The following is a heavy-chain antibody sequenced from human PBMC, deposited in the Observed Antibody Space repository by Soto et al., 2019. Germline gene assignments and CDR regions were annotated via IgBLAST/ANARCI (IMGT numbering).Heavy chain of an antibody. CDR1: GYTFTGYY. J-gene: IGHJ5*02. CDR3: ASGCGRASPCPILFDP. D-gene: IGHD2-15*01. Sequence: ASVEVSCKASGYTFTGYYMLWVRQAPGQGPEWMGGINPNSGATKYVQKFQGRVTMTRDTSTSTVYFELSSLRSDDTAVYYCASGCGRASPCPILFDPWGQGTLVTVSS. V-gene: IGHV1-2*02. CDR2: INPNSGAT.